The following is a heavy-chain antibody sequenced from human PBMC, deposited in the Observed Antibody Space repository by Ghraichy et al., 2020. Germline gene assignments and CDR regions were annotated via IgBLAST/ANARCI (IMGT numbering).Heavy chain of an antibody. J-gene: IGHJ4*02. CDR2: IKYDGSEK. CDR3: TRDHVGTYGTGWDLFDA. CDR1: GFTFSNYW. D-gene: IGHD3-9*01. Sequence: GGSLRVSCVASGFTFSNYWMSWVRQAPGKGLEWVANIKYDGSEKHYVDSVKGRFTISRDNARNSQFLEMNYLRGDDTAVYYCTRDHVGTYGTGWDLFDAWGQGALVTVSS. V-gene: IGHV3-7*03.